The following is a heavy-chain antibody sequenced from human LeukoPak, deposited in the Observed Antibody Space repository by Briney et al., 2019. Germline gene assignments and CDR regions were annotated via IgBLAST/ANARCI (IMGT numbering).Heavy chain of an antibody. J-gene: IGHJ5*02. V-gene: IGHV4-59*11. D-gene: IGHD2-21*02. CDR3: ARGRGVVTATRWFDP. Sequence: SETLSLTCTVSGGSISSHYWSWIRQPPGKGLEWIGYIYYSGSTNYNPSLKSRVTISVDTSKNQFSLKLSSVTAADTAVYYCARGRGVVTATRWFDPWGQGTLVTVSS. CDR1: GGSISSHY. CDR2: IYYSGST.